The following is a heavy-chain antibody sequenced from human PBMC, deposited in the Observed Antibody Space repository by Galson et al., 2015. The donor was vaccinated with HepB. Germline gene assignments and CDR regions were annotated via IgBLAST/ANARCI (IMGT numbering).Heavy chain of an antibody. D-gene: IGHD3-22*01. J-gene: IGHJ3*02. CDR3: ARDRWAYYYDSSGYSNAFDI. Sequence: SLRLSCAASGFTVSSNYMSWVRQAPGKGLEWVSVIYSGGSTYYADSVKGRFTISRDNSKNTLYLQMNSLRAEDTAVYYCARDRWAYYYDSSGYSNAFDIWGQGTMVTVSS. CDR1: GFTVSSNY. V-gene: IGHV3-66*02. CDR2: IYSGGST.